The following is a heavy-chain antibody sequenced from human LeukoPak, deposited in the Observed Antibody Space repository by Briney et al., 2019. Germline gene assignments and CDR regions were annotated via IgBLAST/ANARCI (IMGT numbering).Heavy chain of an antibody. CDR1: GFTFSNYA. D-gene: IGHD2-2*01. CDR2: ISGSGGST. CDR3: AKGGGDCSTTSCWRGFDP. J-gene: IGHJ5*02. Sequence: GGSLRLSCAASGFTFSNYAMDWVRQAPGKGLEWVSTISGSGGSTYYADSVKGRFTISRDNSKNTLYLQMNNLRTEDTALYYCAKGGGDCSTTSCWRGFDPWGQGTLVIVSS. V-gene: IGHV3-23*01.